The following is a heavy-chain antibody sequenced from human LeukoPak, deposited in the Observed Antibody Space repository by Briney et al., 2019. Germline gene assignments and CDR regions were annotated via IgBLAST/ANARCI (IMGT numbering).Heavy chain of an antibody. CDR2: ISSSGSTK. J-gene: IGHJ4*02. V-gene: IGHV3-48*03. CDR1: GFTFSSYE. D-gene: IGHD3-10*01. Sequence: GGSLRLSCAASGFTFSSYEMNWVRQAPGKGLEWVSYISSSGSTKYYADSVKGRFAISRDNAKNSLYLQMNSLRPEDTAFYYCAKGDSGTYYNPLWFWGQGTLVTVSS. CDR3: AKGDSGTYYNPLWF.